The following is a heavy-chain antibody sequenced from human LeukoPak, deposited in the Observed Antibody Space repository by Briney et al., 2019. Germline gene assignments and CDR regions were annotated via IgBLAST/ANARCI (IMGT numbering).Heavy chain of an antibody. J-gene: IGHJ5*02. V-gene: IGHV3-7*01. CDR3: ARDDCSIFSCYHNWFDP. CDR1: GFTFSSYW. D-gene: IGHD2-2*01. CDR2: IKKDGSEK. Sequence: SGGSLRLSSAASGFTFSSYWMSWVRQAPGKGLEWVANIKKDGSEKYYMDSVKGRFTISRDNAKNSPDLQMNSLRAEDTAVYDCARDDCSIFSCYHNWFDPWGQGTLVTVSS.